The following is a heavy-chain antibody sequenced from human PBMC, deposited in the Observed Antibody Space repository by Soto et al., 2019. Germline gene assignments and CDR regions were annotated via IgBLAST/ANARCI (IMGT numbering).Heavy chain of an antibody. J-gene: IGHJ5*01. CDR3: ARGPVRGMGGDS. V-gene: IGHV1-69*02. D-gene: IGHD3-16*01. CDR2: INSILGIS. CDR1: GGTFNSDT. Sequence: QVQLVQSGAEVKEPGSSVKVSCKASGGTFNSDTINWVRQAPGQGLEWMGRINSILGISNYAQKFQGRIAITADKSTNSGYMKLSSLRSEDTAVYYCARGPVRGMGGDSWGQGTLVTVSS.